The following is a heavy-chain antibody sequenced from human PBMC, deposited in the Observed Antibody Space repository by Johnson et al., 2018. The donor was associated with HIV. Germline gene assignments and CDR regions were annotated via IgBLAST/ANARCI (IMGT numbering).Heavy chain of an antibody. Sequence: QVQLVESGGGLVKPGGSLRLSCEASGFSFSDYYMSWIRQAPGKGLEWISYMSSSGSTIYHAESVKGRFTISRDNAKNSLYLQMNSLRGEDTAFYYCAKDISGYGDSVDDAFDIWSQGTMVTVSS. CDR3: AKDISGYGDSVDDAFDI. CDR1: GFSFSDYY. V-gene: IGHV3-11*01. CDR2: MSSSGSTI. D-gene: IGHD4-17*01. J-gene: IGHJ3*02.